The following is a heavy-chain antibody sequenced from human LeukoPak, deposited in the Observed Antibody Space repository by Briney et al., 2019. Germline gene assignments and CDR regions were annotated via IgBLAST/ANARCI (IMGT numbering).Heavy chain of an antibody. Sequence: ASVKVSCKASGYTITSYDINWVRQATGQGLEWMGWMNPNSGNTGYAQKFQGRVTMTRNTSISTAYMELSSLRSEDTAVYYCARGQRPTYGRFLEWLSKGAWFDPWGQGTLVTVSS. CDR3: ARGQRPTYGRFLEWLSKGAWFDP. D-gene: IGHD3-3*01. V-gene: IGHV1-8*01. CDR1: GYTITSYD. CDR2: MNPNSGNT. J-gene: IGHJ5*02.